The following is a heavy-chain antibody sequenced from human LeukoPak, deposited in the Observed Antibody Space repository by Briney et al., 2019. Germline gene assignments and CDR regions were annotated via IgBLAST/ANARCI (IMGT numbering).Heavy chain of an antibody. D-gene: IGHD3-3*01. CDR2: INPNSGGT. Sequence: ASVKVSCKASGYTFTGYYMHWVRQAPGQGLEWMGWINPNSGGTNYAQKFQGRITMTRDTYISTAYMELSRLRSDDTAVYYCARVRPYTIFGVVIKSDFDYWGQGTLVTVSS. CDR3: ARVRPYTIFGVVIKSDFDY. J-gene: IGHJ4*02. CDR1: GYTFTGYY. V-gene: IGHV1-2*02.